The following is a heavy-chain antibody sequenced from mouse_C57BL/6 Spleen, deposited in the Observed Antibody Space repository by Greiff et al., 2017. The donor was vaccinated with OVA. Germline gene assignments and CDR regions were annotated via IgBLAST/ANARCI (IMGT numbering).Heavy chain of an antibody. CDR3: ARDGSSYRYAMDY. CDR1: GFTFSSYA. CDR2: ISDGGSYT. Sequence: EVQGVESGGGLVKPGGSLKLSCAASGFTFSSYAMSWVRQTPEKRLEWVATISDGGSYTYYPDNVKGRFTISRDNAKNNLYLQMSHLKSEDTAMYYCARDGSSYRYAMDYWGQGTSVTVSS. J-gene: IGHJ4*01. D-gene: IGHD1-1*01. V-gene: IGHV5-4*01.